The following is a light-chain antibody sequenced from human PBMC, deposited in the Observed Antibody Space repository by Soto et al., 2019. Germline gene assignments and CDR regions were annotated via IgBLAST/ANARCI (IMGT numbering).Light chain of an antibody. J-gene: IGKJ5*01. V-gene: IGKV1-12*01. Sequence: DIQMTQSPSSVYASVGDIFTITCRASQDISSWLAWYQQKPGKAPKLLISTASSLQSGVPSRFTGSGSGTDFTLIISSLQPDDFATYYCQQADSFPITFGQGTRLEIK. CDR2: TAS. CDR1: QDISSW. CDR3: QQADSFPIT.